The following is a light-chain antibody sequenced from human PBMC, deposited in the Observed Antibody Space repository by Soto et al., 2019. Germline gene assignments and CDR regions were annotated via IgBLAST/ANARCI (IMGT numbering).Light chain of an antibody. CDR1: SSDIGAGHG. V-gene: IGLV1-40*01. CDR3: HSYDSSLTAVV. Sequence: QSVLTQSPSVSGAPGQRVTISCSGGSSDIGAGHGVHWYQQLPGTAPKLLIYDDTNRPSGVPDRFSGSKAGTSASLAITGLQSEDEGDYYCHSYDSSLTAVVFGGGTKLTVL. CDR2: DDT. J-gene: IGLJ3*02.